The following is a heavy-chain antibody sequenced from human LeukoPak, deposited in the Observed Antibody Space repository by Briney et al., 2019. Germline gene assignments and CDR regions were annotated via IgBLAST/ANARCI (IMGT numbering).Heavy chain of an antibody. CDR3: AKHGDTAMWLDY. J-gene: IGHJ4*02. D-gene: IGHD5-18*01. CDR1: GFTFSTYS. V-gene: IGHV3-21*04. Sequence: GGSLRLSCAASGFTFSTYSMNWVRQAPGKGLEWVSSISSSSSYIYYADSVKGRFTISRDSSKNTLNLQMNSLRAEDTAVYYCAKHGDTAMWLDYWGQGTLVTVSS. CDR2: ISSSSSYI.